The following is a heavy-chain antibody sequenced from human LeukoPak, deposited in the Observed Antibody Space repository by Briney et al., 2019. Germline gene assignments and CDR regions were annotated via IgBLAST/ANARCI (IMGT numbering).Heavy chain of an antibody. CDR2: IIPIFGTA. Sequence: SVKVSCKASGGAFSSYAISWVRQAPGQGLEWMGGIIPIFGTANYAQKFQGRVTITADESTSTAYMELSSLRSEDTAVYYCARGGSSGLKGVFDYWGQGTLVTVSS. CDR3: ARGGSSGLKGVFDY. CDR1: GGAFSSYA. J-gene: IGHJ4*02. V-gene: IGHV1-69*13. D-gene: IGHD6-19*01.